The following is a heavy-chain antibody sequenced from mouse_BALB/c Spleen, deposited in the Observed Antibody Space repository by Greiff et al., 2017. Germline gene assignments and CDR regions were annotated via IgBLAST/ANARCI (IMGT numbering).Heavy chain of an antibody. J-gene: IGHJ2*01. D-gene: IGHD2-14*01. CDR3: ARSGEVRQDYFDY. CDR2: INPGSGGT. V-gene: IGHV1-54*01. Sequence: VQLQQSGAELVRPGTSVKVSCKASGYAFTNYLIEWVKQRPGQGLEWIGVINPGSGGTNYNEKFKGKATLTADKSSSTAYMQLSSLTSDDSAVYFCARSGEVRQDYFDYWGQGTTLTVSS. CDR1: GYAFTNYL.